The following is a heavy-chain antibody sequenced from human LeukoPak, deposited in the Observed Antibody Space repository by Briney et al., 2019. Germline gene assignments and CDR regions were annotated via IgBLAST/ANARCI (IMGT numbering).Heavy chain of an antibody. CDR3: ARVRPEDADS. Sequence: GGSLRLSCAASGFAFSTYWMTWVRQAPEMGLEWVASISQDGGGTYYGDSVKGRFTISRDNAKNSLYLQMNSLRADDTAVYYCARVRPEDADSWGQGTLVSVSS. CDR1: GFAFSTYW. J-gene: IGHJ5*01. CDR2: ISQDGGGT. D-gene: IGHD1-14*01. V-gene: IGHV3-7*01.